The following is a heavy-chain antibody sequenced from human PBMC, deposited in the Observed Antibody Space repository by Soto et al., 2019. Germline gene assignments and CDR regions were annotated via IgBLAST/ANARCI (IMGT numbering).Heavy chain of an antibody. V-gene: IGHV3-11*01. J-gene: IGHJ5*02. CDR3: ARDGYVDTAMVRDNWFDP. D-gene: IGHD5-18*01. Sequence: PGGSLRLSCAASGFTFSDYYMSWIRQAPGKGLEWVSYISSSGSTIYYADSVKGRFTISRDNAKNSLYLQMNSLRAEDTAVYYCARDGYVDTAMVRDNWFDPWGQGTLVTVSS. CDR1: GFTFSDYY. CDR2: ISSSGSTI.